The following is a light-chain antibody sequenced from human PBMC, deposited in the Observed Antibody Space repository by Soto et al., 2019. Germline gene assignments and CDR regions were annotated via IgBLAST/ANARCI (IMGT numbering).Light chain of an antibody. CDR3: QQYNNWPPLT. CDR2: GAS. CDR1: QSVSSSY. V-gene: IGKV3-20*01. Sequence: EIVLTQXPXTLXLXXXEISTLXXMAIQSVSSSYLAWYQQKPGQAPRLLIYGASSRATGIPARFSGSGSGTDFTLTISSLQSEDFAVYYCQQYNNWPPLTFGQGTRLEIK. J-gene: IGKJ5*01.